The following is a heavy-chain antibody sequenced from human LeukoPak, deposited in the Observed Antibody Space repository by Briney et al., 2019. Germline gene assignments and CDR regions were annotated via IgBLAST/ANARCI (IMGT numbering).Heavy chain of an antibody. CDR1: GYTFTGYY. CDR2: INPNSGGT. J-gene: IGHJ4*02. CDR3: ARSEGGYSHFDY. Sequence: ASVKVSCKASGYTFTGYYMHWVRQAPGQGLEWMGWINPNSGGTNYAQKFQGRVTITADKSTSTAYMELSSLRSEDTAVYYCARSEGGYSHFDYWGQGTLVTVSS. D-gene: IGHD5-18*01. V-gene: IGHV1-2*02.